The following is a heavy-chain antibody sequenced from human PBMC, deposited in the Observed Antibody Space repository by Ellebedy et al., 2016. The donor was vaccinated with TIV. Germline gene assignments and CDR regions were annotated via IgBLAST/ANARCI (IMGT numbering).Heavy chain of an antibody. J-gene: IGHJ4*02. D-gene: IGHD3-16*01. CDR1: GGSISGYY. Sequence: MPSETLSLTCTVSGGSISGYYWSWMRQPPGKGLGWVGYIYYSGSTNYNPSLKSRVTISVETSKNQFSLKLRSVTAADTAVYYCARGLYGSFDYWGQGNLVTVSS. V-gene: IGHV4-59*01. CDR3: ARGLYGSFDY. CDR2: IYYSGST.